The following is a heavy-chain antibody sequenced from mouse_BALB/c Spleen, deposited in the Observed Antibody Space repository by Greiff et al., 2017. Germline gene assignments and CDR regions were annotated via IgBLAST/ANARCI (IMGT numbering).Heavy chain of an antibody. Sequence: EVQLVESGGGLVQPKGSLKLSCAASGFTFNTYALNWVRQAPGKGLEWVARIRSKSNNYATYYADSVKDRFTITRDDSQSMLYLQMNNLKTEDTAMYYCVGPSQQGREGYCDVWGEGTTVTVSS. CDR2: IRSKSNNYAT. V-gene: IGHV10-1*02. CDR1: GFTFNTYA. D-gene: IGHD4-1*02. J-gene: IGHJ1*01. CDR3: VGPSQQGREGYCDV.